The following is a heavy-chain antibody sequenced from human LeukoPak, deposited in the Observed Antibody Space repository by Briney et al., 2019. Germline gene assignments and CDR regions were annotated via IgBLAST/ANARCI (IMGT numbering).Heavy chain of an antibody. D-gene: IGHD6-13*01. CDR1: GFTYW. CDR2: ILNDGRST. J-gene: IGHJ4*02. V-gene: IGHV3-74*01. CDR3: ARSDGIAAAGPFDY. Sequence: GGSLRLSCAASGFTYWIHWVRQAPGKGLVWVARILNDGRSTDYADSVKGRFTISRDNSKNTLYLQMNSLRAEDTAVYYCARSDGIAAAGPFDYWGQGTLVTVS.